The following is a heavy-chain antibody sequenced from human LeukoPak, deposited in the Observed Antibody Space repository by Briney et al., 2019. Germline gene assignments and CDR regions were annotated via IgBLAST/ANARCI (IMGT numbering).Heavy chain of an antibody. CDR1: GFTFDDYA. CDR3: AKGWFGELLYPSFDY. V-gene: IGHV3-9*03. J-gene: IGHJ4*02. CDR2: ISWNSGSI. D-gene: IGHD3-10*01. Sequence: QTGRSLRLSCAASGFTFDDYAMHWVRQAPGKGLEWVSGISWNSGSIGYADSVKGRFTISGDNAKNSLYLQMNSLRAEDMALYYCAKGWFGELLYPSFDYWGQGTLVTVSS.